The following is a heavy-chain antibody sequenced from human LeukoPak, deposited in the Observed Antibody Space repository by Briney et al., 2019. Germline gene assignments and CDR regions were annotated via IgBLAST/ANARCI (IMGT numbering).Heavy chain of an antibody. CDR1: GYTFTSYD. CDR3: ARREDTAMVDFDY. J-gene: IGHJ4*02. D-gene: IGHD5-18*01. CDR2: MNPNSGNT. V-gene: IGHV1-8*01. Sequence: ASVKVSCKASGYTFTSYDINWVRQATGQGLEWMGWMNPNSGNTGYAQKFQGRVTMTRNTSISTAYMELSSLRSEDTAVYYCARREDTAMVDFDYWGQGTLVTVSS.